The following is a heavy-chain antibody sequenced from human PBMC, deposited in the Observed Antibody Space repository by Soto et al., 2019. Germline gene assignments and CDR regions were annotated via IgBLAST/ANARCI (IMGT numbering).Heavy chain of an antibody. J-gene: IGHJ4*02. Sequence: QVKLVQSGAEVKKPGASVKVSCKSSGYTFATHGISWVRQAPGQGLEWMGWISAYNGNTNYLKKVQERVTMTTDTSTSTAYLELRRLTSDDTAVYYCVRAGGYYDSSGYADWGQGTLVTVSS. CDR2: ISAYNGNT. D-gene: IGHD3-22*01. V-gene: IGHV1-18*01. CDR3: VRAGGYYDSSGYAD. CDR1: GYTFATHG.